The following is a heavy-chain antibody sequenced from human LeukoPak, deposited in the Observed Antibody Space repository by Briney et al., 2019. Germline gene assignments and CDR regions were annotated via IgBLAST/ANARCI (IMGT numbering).Heavy chain of an antibody. CDR1: GGTFSSYA. V-gene: IGHV1-69*05. J-gene: IGHJ4*02. D-gene: IGHD2-2*01. Sequence: SVKVSCKASGGTFSSYAISWVRQAPGQGLEWMGGIIPIFGTANYAQKFQGRVTITTDESTSTAYMELSSLRSEDTAVYYCAGGTVVVPAVISPYFDYWGQGTLVTVSS. CDR2: IIPIFGTA. CDR3: AGGTVVVPAVISPYFDY.